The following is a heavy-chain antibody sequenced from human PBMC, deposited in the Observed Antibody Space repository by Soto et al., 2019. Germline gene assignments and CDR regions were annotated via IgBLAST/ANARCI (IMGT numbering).Heavy chain of an antibody. CDR3: ARDQSPSSGWPGMDV. J-gene: IGHJ6*02. Sequence: QGQLVQSGAEVKKPGASWKSSCKASGYPLTDYYMTGVQQAPGQGLEWMGWINPNSGGTNYAQKFQGRVTMTRDTSISTAYMELNRLRSDDTAVYYCARDQSPSSGWPGMDVWGQGTTVTVSS. CDR2: INPNSGGT. V-gene: IGHV1-2*02. CDR1: GYPLTDYY. D-gene: IGHD6-19*01.